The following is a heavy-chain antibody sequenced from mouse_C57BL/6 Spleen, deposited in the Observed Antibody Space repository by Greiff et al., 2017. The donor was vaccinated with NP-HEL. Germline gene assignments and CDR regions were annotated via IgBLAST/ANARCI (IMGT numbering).Heavy chain of an antibody. V-gene: IGHV5-17*01. CDR3: ANLDYFDY. CDR1: GFTFSDYG. Sequence: DVMLVESGGGLVKPGGSLKLSCAASGFTFSDYGMHWVRQAPEKGLEWVAYISSGSSTIYYADTVKGRFTISRDNAKNTLFLQMTSLRSEDTAMYYCANLDYFDYWGQGTTLTVSS. CDR2: ISSGSSTI. J-gene: IGHJ2*01.